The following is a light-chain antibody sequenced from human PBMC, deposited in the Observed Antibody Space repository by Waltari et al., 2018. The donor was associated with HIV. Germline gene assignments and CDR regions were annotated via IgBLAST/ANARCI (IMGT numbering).Light chain of an antibody. Sequence: QSVLTQPPSVSGAPGQRVTLSCTGSSAGYDVPWYQQIPGTAPKLLIYSNNNRPSGVPDRFSASKSGTSASLAITGLQAEDEADYYCQSYDSRLSGWVFGGGTKLTVL. CDR1: SAGYD. CDR3: QSYDSRLSGWV. J-gene: IGLJ3*02. V-gene: IGLV1-40*01. CDR2: SNN.